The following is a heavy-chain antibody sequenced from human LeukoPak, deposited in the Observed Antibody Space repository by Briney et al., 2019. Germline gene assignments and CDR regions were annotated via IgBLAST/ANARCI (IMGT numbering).Heavy chain of an antibody. CDR2: ISYDGSNK. D-gene: IGHD3-10*01. Sequence: GGSLRLSCAASGFTFSSYGMHWVRQAPGKGLEWVAVISYDGSNKYYADSVKGRFTISRYNSKNTLYLQMNSLRAEDTAVYYCAKDNYYGSGSYYYYYGMDVWGQGTTVTVSS. CDR1: GFTFSSYG. J-gene: IGHJ6*02. V-gene: IGHV3-30*18. CDR3: AKDNYYGSGSYYYYYGMDV.